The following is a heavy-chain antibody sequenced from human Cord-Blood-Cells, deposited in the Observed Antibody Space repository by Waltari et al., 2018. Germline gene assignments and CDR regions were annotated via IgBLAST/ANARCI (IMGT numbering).Heavy chain of an antibody. J-gene: IGHJ4*02. CDR1: GGSISSGGYS. V-gene: IGHV4-31*03. D-gene: IGHD7-27*01. CDR2: IYYSGST. Sequence: QVQLQESGPGLVKPSQTLSLTCTVPGGSISSGGYSWSWIRQHPGKGLEWIGYIYYSGSTYYNPSLKSRVTISVDTSKNQFSLKLSSVTAADTAVYYCARTRSGEPLDYWGQGTLVTVSS. CDR3: ARTRSGEPLDY.